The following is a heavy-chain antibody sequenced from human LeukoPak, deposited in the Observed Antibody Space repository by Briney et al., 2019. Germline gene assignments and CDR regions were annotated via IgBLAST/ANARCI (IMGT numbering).Heavy chain of an antibody. D-gene: IGHD3-10*02. CDR2: IKQDGSEK. Sequence: GGSLRLSCAASGFTFSSYWMSWVRQTPGKGLEWVANIKQDGSEKYYVDSVKGRFTISRDNAKNSLYLQMNSLRAEDTAVYYCAREYVGWPLDYWGQGTLVTVSS. V-gene: IGHV3-7*01. CDR3: AREYVGWPLDY. J-gene: IGHJ4*02. CDR1: GFTFSSYW.